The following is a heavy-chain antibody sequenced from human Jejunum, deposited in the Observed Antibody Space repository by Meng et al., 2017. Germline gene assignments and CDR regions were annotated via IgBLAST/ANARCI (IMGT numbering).Heavy chain of an antibody. CDR3: ARDSETYPTYFDY. CDR2: ISDSGTT. J-gene: IGHJ4*02. CDR1: GGSVSSGFSY. Sequence: VHGQGLGPGLVGPSETLALTCTVSGGSVSSGFSYWSWIRQPPGKGLEWIGYISDSGTTNYNPSLKSRVTMSVDTSKNHFSLKLTSVTAADTAVYFCARDSETYPTYFDYWGQGTLVTVSS. D-gene: IGHD5-24*01. V-gene: IGHV4-61*03.